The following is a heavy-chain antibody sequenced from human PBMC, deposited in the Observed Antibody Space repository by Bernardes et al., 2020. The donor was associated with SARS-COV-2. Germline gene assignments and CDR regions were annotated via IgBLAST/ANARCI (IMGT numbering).Heavy chain of an antibody. D-gene: IGHD1-20*01. V-gene: IGHV3-15*01. J-gene: IGHJ4*02. CDR3: ITGNDYGDY. CDR1: GFTFSNAW. Sequence: GGSLRLSCAASGFTFSNAWIAWVRQAPGKGLEWVGRIKGITDGGTIDHAAPVKGRFFVSRADSKSTLYLQMNSLKIEDTAVYYCITGNDYGDYWGQGTLVTVSS. CDR2: IKGITDGGTI.